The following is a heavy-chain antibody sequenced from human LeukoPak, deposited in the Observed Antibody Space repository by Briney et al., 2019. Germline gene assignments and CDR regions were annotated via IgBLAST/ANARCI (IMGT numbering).Heavy chain of an antibody. V-gene: IGHV4-39*02. CDR3: ARVDWGSVDY. D-gene: IGHD7-27*01. CDR1: GGFISSSSYY. J-gene: IGHJ4*02. Sequence: SETLSLTCTVSGGFISSSSYYWGWVRQPPGTGLEWFASIYYSGGPYYNPSLNSQVTISVDTSKKHVSLKLSSLTAADTAVYYCARVDWGSVDYWGQGTLVTVSS. CDR2: IYYSGGP.